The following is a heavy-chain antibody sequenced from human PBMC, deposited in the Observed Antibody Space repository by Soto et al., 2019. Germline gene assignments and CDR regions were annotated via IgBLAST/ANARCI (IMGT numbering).Heavy chain of an antibody. CDR2: IYYSGST. V-gene: IGHV4-59*01. Sequence: SETLSLTCTVSGGSISSYYWSWIRQPPGKGLEWIGYIYYSGSTNYNPSLKSRVTISVDTSKNQFSLKLSSVTAADTAVYYCAGGWQYFQHWGQGTLVTVSS. CDR3: AGGWQYFQH. J-gene: IGHJ1*01. CDR1: GGSISSYY. D-gene: IGHD6-13*01.